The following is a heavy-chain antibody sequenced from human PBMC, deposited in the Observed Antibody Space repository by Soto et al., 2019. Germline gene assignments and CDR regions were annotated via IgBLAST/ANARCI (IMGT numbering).Heavy chain of an antibody. V-gene: IGHV4-39*01. Sequence: QLQLQESGPGLVKPSETLSLTCTVSGGSISSSSYYWGWIRQPPGKGLEWIGSIYYSGSTYYNPSLKSRVTISVDTSKNQFSLKLSSVTAADTAVYYCARLMDYGDYNDYWGQGTLVTVSS. D-gene: IGHD4-17*01. CDR3: ARLMDYGDYNDY. CDR1: GGSISSSSYY. CDR2: IYYSGST. J-gene: IGHJ4*02.